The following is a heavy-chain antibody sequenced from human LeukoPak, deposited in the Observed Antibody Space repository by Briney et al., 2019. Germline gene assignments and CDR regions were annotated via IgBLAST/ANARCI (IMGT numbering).Heavy chain of an antibody. V-gene: IGHV1-18*01. Sequence: ASVKVSCKASGYTFTSYGISWVRQAPGQGLEWMGWISAYNGNTNYAQKLQGRVTVTTDTSTSTAYMELRSLRSDDTAVYYCARTLGYCSGGSCFHFDYWGQGTLVTVSS. CDR1: GYTFTSYG. D-gene: IGHD2-15*01. J-gene: IGHJ4*02. CDR3: ARTLGYCSGGSCFHFDY. CDR2: ISAYNGNT.